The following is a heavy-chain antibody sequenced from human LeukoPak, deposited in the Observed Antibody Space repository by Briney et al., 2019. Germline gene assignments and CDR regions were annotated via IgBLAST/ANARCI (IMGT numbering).Heavy chain of an antibody. J-gene: IGHJ5*02. D-gene: IGHD1-26*01. V-gene: IGHV1-46*01. Sequence: ASVKVSCKASGYTFTSYYMHWVRQAPGQGLEWMGLINPTGGSTGYAQKFQGRVTMARDMSKSTDYMGLSSLRSEDTAIYYCARDNSVGDNAWWFDPWGQGTLVTVSS. CDR2: INPTGGST. CDR3: ARDNSVGDNAWWFDP. CDR1: GYTFTSYY.